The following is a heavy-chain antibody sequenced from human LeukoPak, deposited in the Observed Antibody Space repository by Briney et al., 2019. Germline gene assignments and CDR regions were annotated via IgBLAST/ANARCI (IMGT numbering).Heavy chain of an antibody. Sequence: GGSLRLSCAASGFTVSANYMTWVRQAPGKGLVWVSRINSDGSSTNYADSVKGRFTISRDNAKNTLYLQMNSLRAEDTAVYYCARDGPERDYFDYWGQGTLVTVSS. J-gene: IGHJ4*02. CDR1: GFTVSANY. CDR2: INSDGSST. CDR3: ARDGPERDYFDY. V-gene: IGHV3-74*01. D-gene: IGHD1-1*01.